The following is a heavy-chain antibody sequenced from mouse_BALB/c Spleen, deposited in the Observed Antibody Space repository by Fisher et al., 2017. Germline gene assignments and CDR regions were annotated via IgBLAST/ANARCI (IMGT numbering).Heavy chain of an antibody. V-gene: IGHV5-9-2*01. D-gene: IGHD1-1*01. CDR3: ARQDTGAMDY. Sequence: RFTISRDNAKNNLYLQMSSLRSEDTALYYCARQDTGAMDYWGQGTSVTVSS. J-gene: IGHJ4*01.